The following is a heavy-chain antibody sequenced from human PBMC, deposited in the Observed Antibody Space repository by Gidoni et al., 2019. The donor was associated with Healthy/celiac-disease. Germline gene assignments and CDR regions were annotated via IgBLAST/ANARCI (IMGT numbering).Heavy chain of an antibody. D-gene: IGHD1-26*01. CDR3: ARAAYSGSYYDPYYFDY. CDR1: GFTFSSYW. Sequence: EVQLVESGGGLVQPGGSLRLSCAASGFTFSSYWMHWVRQAPGKGLVWVSRINSDGSSTSYADYVKGRFTISRDNAKNTLYLQMNSLRAEDTAVYYCARAAYSGSYYDPYYFDYWGQGTLVTVSS. CDR2: INSDGSST. V-gene: IGHV3-74*01. J-gene: IGHJ4*02.